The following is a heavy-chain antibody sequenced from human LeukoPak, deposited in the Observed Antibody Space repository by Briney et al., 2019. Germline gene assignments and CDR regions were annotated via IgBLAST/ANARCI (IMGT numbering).Heavy chain of an antibody. D-gene: IGHD3-22*01. J-gene: IGHJ4*02. CDR1: GYSFTSYW. V-gene: IGHV5-51*01. Sequence: RGESLKISCKGSGYSFTSYWISWVRQMPGKGLEWMGIIDPGDSDTRYSPSFQGQVTISADKSISTAYLQWSSLKASDTAMYYCARRFYYDSSGYYYFDYWGQGTLVTVSS. CDR3: ARRFYYDSSGYYYFDY. CDR2: IDPGDSDT.